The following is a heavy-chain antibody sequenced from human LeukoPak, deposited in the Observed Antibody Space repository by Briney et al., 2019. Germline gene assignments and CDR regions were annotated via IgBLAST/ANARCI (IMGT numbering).Heavy chain of an antibody. CDR1: GYTFTSYY. CDR2: IIPIFGTA. CDR3: ARDSRLYCGGDCYSAGLDY. Sequence: SVKVSCKASGYTFTSYYMHWVRQAPGQGLEWMGGIIPIFGTANYAQKFQGRVTITADESTSTAYMELSSLRSEDTAVYYCARDSRLYCGGDCYSAGLDYWGQGTLVTVSS. D-gene: IGHD2-21*02. V-gene: IGHV1-69*13. J-gene: IGHJ4*02.